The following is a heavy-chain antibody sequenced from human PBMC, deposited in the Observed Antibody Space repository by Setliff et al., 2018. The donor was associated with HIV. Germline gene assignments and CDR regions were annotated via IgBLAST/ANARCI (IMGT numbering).Heavy chain of an antibody. D-gene: IGHD3-10*01. V-gene: IGHV4-31*03. CDR3: ARSGDFYGSGSFRTLDY. CDR1: GGSISSSSYY. CDR2: IYYSGNT. J-gene: IGHJ4*02. Sequence: PSETLSLTCTVSGGSISSSSYYWGWIRQHPGKGLEWIGYIYYSGNTYYNPSLKSRVIISIDTSMNQFSLKVSSMAAADTAMYYCARSGDFYGSGSFRTLDYWGQGTLVTVSS.